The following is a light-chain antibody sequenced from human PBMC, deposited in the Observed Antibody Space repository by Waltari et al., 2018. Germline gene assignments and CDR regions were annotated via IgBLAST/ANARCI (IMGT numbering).Light chain of an antibody. J-gene: IGKJ4*01. CDR1: QSIFYTSNNKKY. Sequence: DIVMTQSPDTLSVSLGERATINCKSSQSIFYTSNNKKYLAWYQQKPGQPPKLLIYWASTRESGVPARFSGSGSGTDFTLTISSLQAEDVAVYYCQQYYSSPFTFGGGTKVEIK. CDR2: WAS. CDR3: QQYYSSPFT. V-gene: IGKV4-1*01.